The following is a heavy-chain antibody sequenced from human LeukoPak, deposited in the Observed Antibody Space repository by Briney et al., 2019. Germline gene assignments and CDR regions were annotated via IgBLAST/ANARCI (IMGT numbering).Heavy chain of an antibody. CDR3: AKAVMVRGVNWFDYYYYMDV. D-gene: IGHD3-10*01. CDR2: TYYRSKWYN. V-gene: IGHV6-1*01. J-gene: IGHJ6*03. Sequence: SQTLSLTCAISGDSVSSNSAAWNWIRQSPSRGLEWLGRTYYRSKWYNDYAVSVKSRITINPDTSKNQFSLQLNSVTPEDTAVYYCAKAVMVRGVNWFDYYYYMDVWGKGTTVTVSS. CDR1: GDSVSSNSAA.